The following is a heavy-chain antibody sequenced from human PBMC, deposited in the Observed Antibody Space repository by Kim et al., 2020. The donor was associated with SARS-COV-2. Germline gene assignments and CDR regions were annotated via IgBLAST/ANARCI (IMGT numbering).Heavy chain of an antibody. CDR2: NSCNSGSI. CDR1: GFTFDDYA. V-gene: IGHV3-9*01. CDR3: AKVKASSGWFPQLGFDY. Sequence: GGSLRLSCAASGFTFDDYAIHWVRQAPGKGLEWVAVNSCNSGSIGYADSVKGRFTISRDNAKNSLYLQMNSLRAEDTALYYCAKVKASSGWFPQLGFDYWRQGTLVTVSS. J-gene: IGHJ4*02. D-gene: IGHD6-19*01.